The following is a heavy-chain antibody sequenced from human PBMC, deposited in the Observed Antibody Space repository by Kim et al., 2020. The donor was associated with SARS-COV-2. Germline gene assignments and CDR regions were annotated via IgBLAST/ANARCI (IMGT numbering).Heavy chain of an antibody. CDR3: ARFARTGYYFDY. CDR2: IYYSGST. V-gene: IGHV4-59*13. Sequence: SETLSLTCTVYGGSISSYYWSWIRQPPGKGLEWIGYIYYSGSTNYNPSLKSRVTISVDTSKNQFSLKLSSVTAADTAVYYCARFARTGYYFDYWGQGTLVTVSS. J-gene: IGHJ4*02. CDR1: GGSISSYY.